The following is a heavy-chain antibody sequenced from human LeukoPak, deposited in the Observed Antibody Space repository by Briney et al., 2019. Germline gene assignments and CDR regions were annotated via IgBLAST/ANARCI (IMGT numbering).Heavy chain of an antibody. J-gene: IGHJ5*02. D-gene: IGHD3-10*01. CDR3: ARLCYYGAGSAYNWFDP. Sequence: GASVKVSCKASGYTFTSYDISWVRQATGQGLEWMGWMSPNSGNTGCAQKFQGRVTMTRNTSINTAYMELSSLISEDTAVYYCARLCYYGAGSAYNWFDPWGQGTLVTVSS. V-gene: IGHV1-8*01. CDR2: MSPNSGNT. CDR1: GYTFTSYD.